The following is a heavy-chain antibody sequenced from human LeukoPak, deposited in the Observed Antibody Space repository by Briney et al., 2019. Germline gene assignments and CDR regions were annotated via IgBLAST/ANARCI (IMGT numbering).Heavy chain of an antibody. CDR2: ISYDGSNK. CDR1: GFILSYSD. CDR3: AKDIEEWLVLGGGSFDY. V-gene: IGHV3-30*18. J-gene: IGHJ4*02. Sequence: PGGSQTLLCAPSGFILSYSDMHWVRQAPGRGLEWVAVISYDGSNKYYADSVKGRFTISRDNSKNTLYLQMNSLRAEDTAVYYCAKDIEEWLVLGGGSFDYWGQGGLVTVSS. D-gene: IGHD6-19*01.